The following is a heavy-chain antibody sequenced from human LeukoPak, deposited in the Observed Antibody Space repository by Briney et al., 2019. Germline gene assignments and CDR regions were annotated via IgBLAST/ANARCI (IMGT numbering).Heavy chain of an antibody. V-gene: IGHV6-1*01. CDR2: TYYRSKWYN. CDR1: GDSVSSNSAA. J-gene: IGHJ5*02. D-gene: IGHD4-17*01. CDR3: ARDLPPSGTTVTHNWFDP. Sequence: SQTLSLTCAISGDSVSSNSAAWNWIRQSPSRGLEWLGRTYYRSKWYNDYAVSVKSRITINPDTSKNQFSLQLNSVTPEDTAVYYCARDLPPSGTTVTHNWFDPWGQGTLVTVSS.